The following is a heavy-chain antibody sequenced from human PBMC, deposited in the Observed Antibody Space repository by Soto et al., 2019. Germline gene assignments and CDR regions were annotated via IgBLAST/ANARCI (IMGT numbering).Heavy chain of an antibody. CDR1: GFTFSSYA. V-gene: IGHV3-30-3*01. D-gene: IGHD3-10*01. CDR3: ARDQIDRRFGTYGKGGDYGMDV. Sequence: GGSLRLSCAASGFTFSSYAMHWVRQAPGKGLEWVAVISYDGSNKYYADSVKGRFTISRDNSKKTLYLQMNSLRAEDTAVYYCARDQIDRRFGTYGKGGDYGMDVWGQGTTVTVSS. J-gene: IGHJ6*02. CDR2: ISYDGSNK.